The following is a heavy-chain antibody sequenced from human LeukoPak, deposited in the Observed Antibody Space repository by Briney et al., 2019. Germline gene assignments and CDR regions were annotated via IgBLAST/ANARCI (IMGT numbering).Heavy chain of an antibody. J-gene: IGHJ5*02. Sequence: GGSLRLSCAASGFTFSSYAIHWVRQAPGKGLEWVAVISYDGSNQYYADSVKGRFTISRDNSKSTLYLQMNSLRAEDTSVYYCARGYYGSGSYQPFAPWGQGTLVTVSS. CDR1: GFTFSSYA. CDR3: ARGYYGSGSYQPFAP. V-gene: IGHV3-30*04. CDR2: ISYDGSNQ. D-gene: IGHD3-10*01.